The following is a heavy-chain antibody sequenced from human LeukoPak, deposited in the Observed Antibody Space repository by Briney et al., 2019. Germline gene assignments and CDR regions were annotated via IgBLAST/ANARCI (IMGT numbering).Heavy chain of an antibody. Sequence: SETLSLTCAVSGGSISSSNWWSWVRQPPGKGLEWIGEIYHSGSTNYNPSLKSRVTISVDKSKNQFSLKLSSVTAADTAVYYCARDAIYSGHRNALDIWGQGTMVTVSS. CDR1: GGSISSSNW. V-gene: IGHV4-4*02. CDR3: ARDAIYSGHRNALDI. CDR2: IYHSGST. D-gene: IGHD2-21*01. J-gene: IGHJ3*02.